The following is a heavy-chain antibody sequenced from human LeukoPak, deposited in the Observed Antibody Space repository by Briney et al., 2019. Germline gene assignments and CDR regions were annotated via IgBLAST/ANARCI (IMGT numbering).Heavy chain of an antibody. CDR3: ARAGSGGYSFDY. CDR1: GGSISSGVYY. V-gene: IGHV4-31*03. CDR2: IYTSGVT. Sequence: PSETLSLTCSVSGGSISSGVYYWSWIRQHPGRGLEWIGYIYTSGVTYYNPSPESRITISLDTSQNQFSLRLSSVSAADTAVYYCARAGSGGYSFDYWGQGTPVTVSS. J-gene: IGHJ4*02. D-gene: IGHD3-10*01.